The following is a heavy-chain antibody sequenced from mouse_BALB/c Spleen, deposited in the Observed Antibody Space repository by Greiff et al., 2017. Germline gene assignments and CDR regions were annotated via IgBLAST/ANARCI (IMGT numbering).Heavy chain of an antibody. CDR3: ARTLGDYAMDY. V-gene: IGHV2-2*02. Sequence: VKVEESGPGLVQPSQSLSITCTVSGFSLTSYGVHWVRQSPGKGLEWLGVIWSGGSTDYNAAFISRLSISKDNSKSQVFFKMNSLQANDTAIYYCARTLGDYAMDYWGQGTSVTVSS. J-gene: IGHJ4*01. CDR1: GFSLTSYG. D-gene: IGHD4-1*01. CDR2: IWSGGST.